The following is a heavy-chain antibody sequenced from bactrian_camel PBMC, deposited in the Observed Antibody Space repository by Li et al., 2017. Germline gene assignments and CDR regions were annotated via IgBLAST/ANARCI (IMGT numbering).Heavy chain of an antibody. Sequence: QLVESGGDSVQAGGSLRLSSEGTGYDKPNYCMGWYRQAPGKEREGVAAIDSDGSTSYADSVKGRFAISKDSAKNSLYLEMNSLKPEDSAIYYCAVLEGMKWGPVGGVYSKYAMDYWGIGTQVTVS. D-gene: IGHD3*01. V-gene: IGHV3S53*01. J-gene: IGHJ7*01. CDR1: GYDKPNYC. CDR2: IDSDGST.